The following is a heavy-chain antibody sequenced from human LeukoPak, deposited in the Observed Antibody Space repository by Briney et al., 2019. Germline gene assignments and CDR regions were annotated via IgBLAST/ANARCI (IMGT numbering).Heavy chain of an antibody. CDR2: IYYSGST. D-gene: IGHD5-12*01. CDR3: ARVVAYYYYYMDV. CDR1: GGSISSGDYY. J-gene: IGHJ6*03. V-gene: IGHV4-61*08. Sequence: SETLSLTCTVSGGSISSGDYYWSWIRQPPGKGLEWIGYIYYSGSTNYNPSLKSRVTISVDTSKNQFSLKLSSVTAADTAVYYCARVVAYYYYYMDVWGKGTTVTVSS.